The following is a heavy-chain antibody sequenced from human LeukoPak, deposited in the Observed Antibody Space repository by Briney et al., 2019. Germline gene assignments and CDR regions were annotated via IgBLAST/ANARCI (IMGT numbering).Heavy chain of an antibody. V-gene: IGHV4-39*01. J-gene: IGHJ4*02. CDR3: ARLVGAATDPFDY. CDR2: IYYSRTT. D-gene: IGHD1-26*01. CDR1: GGSISSSTYS. Sequence: SETLPLTCTVSGGSISSSTYSWGWIRQPPGKGLEWIGSIYYSRTTYYNPSLKSRVTISVDTSKNQFSLKLSSVTAADTAVYYCARLVGAATDPFDYWGQGTLVTVSS.